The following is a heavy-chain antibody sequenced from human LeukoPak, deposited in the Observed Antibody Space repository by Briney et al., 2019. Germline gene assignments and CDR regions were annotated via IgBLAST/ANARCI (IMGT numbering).Heavy chain of an antibody. CDR2: IGTSGSYI. D-gene: IGHD3-10*01. Sequence: GGSLRLSCAASGLTFSNYNMNWVRQAPGKGLEWVSSIGTSGSYIYYANSMKGRFTISRDNAKNSLYLQMNSLRVEDSAVYYCATDLIHYYASGAKTWGQGTLVTVSS. CDR3: ATDLIHYYASGAKT. CDR1: GLTFSNYN. J-gene: IGHJ5*02. V-gene: IGHV3-21*01.